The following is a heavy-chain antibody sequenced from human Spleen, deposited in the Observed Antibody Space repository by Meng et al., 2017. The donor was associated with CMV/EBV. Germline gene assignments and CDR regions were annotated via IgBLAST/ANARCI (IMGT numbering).Heavy chain of an antibody. CDR1: GFTFTNYN. J-gene: IGHJ4*02. Sequence: GESLKISCAASGFTFTNYNMSWVRQAPGKGLEWVSSIGATAGGTYYADSVKGRFAISRDNAKNTLYLQMNSLRAEDTAVYYCAKYSAVGERLYYFDYWGQGTLVTVSS. D-gene: IGHD2-21*01. CDR3: AKYSAVGERLYYFDY. CDR2: IGATAGGT. V-gene: IGHV3-23*01.